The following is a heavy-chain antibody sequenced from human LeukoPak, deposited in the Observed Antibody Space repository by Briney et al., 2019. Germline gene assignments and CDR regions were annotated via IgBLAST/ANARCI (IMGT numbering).Heavy chain of an antibody. J-gene: IGHJ6*03. V-gene: IGHV3-48*01. D-gene: IGHD3-10*01. CDR2: ISGSSGTI. CDR1: GFTFSTYA. CDR3: ARKLYGSGAYYMDV. Sequence: PGGSLRLSCAASGFTFSTYAISWIRQAPGKGPEWVSFISGSSGTIYYADSVEGRITISRDNAKNSLYLQMNSLRAEDTAVYYCARKLYGSGAYYMDVWGKGTTVTVSS.